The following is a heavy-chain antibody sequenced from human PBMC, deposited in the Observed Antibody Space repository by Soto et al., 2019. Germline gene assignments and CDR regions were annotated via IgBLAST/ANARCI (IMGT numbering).Heavy chain of an antibody. J-gene: IGHJ3*02. CDR3: ARLLPDAFDI. V-gene: IGHV3-66*04. CDR1: GFTVSTNY. CDR2: IYSGGST. D-gene: IGHD2-15*01. Sequence: EVQLVESGGGLVQPGGSLRPSCAASGFTVSTNYMSWVRQAPGKGLEWGSVIYSGGSTYYADSVKGRFTISRDNSKNTLYLQMNSLRAEDTAVYYCARLLPDAFDIWGQGTMVTVSS.